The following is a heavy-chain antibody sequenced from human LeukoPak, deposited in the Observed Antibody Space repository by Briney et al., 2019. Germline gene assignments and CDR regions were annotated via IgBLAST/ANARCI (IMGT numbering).Heavy chain of an antibody. CDR3: ATSPIFGVVSY. J-gene: IGHJ4*02. Sequence: SETLSLTCTVSGGSISRYYWSWIRQPPGKGLEWIGNIYYSGDTSYNPSLQSRVTISVDRSKNQFSLELSSATAADTAVYYCATSPIFGVVSYWGQGTLVTVSS. D-gene: IGHD3-3*02. CDR1: GGSISRYY. V-gene: IGHV4-59*01. CDR2: IYYSGDT.